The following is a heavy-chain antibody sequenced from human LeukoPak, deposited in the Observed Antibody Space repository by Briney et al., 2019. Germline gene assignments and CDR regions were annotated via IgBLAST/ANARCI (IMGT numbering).Heavy chain of an antibody. J-gene: IGHJ4*02. Sequence: PGGSLRLSCAASGFTFSSYGMHWVRQAPGKGLEWVAVIWYDGSNKYYADSVKGRFTISRDNSKNTLYLQMNSLRAEDTAVYYCARARDGYNPYFDYWGQGTLVTVSS. D-gene: IGHD5-24*01. CDR1: GFTFSSYG. CDR3: ARARDGYNPYFDY. V-gene: IGHV3-33*01. CDR2: IWYDGSNK.